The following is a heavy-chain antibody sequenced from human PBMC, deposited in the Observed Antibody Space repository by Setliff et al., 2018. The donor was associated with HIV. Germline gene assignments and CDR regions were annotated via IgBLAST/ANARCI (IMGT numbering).Heavy chain of an antibody. CDR3: ARDRAYCSSGSCYRPLVYYFYYMDV. CDR1: GFTFSDYY. D-gene: IGHD2-15*01. V-gene: IGHV1-2*02. J-gene: IGHJ6*03. CDR2: VRPYNADK. Sequence: ASVKVSCKASGFTFSDYYMHWVRQAPGQGLEWMGWVRPYNADKNYAQKFQGRVTMTSDTSISTAYLELSRLTSDDTAIYYCARDRAYCSSGSCYRPLVYYFYYMDVWGTGTTVTVSS.